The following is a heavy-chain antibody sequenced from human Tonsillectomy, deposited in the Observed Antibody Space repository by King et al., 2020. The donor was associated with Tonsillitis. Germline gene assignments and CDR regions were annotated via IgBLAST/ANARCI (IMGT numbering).Heavy chain of an antibody. Sequence: VQLVESGGGLVQPGGSLRLSCTASGFTFSSYWMSWVRQAPGKGLEYVANINPSGSEENYVDSVKGRFTISRDNAKNSVSLQMHSLRAEDTAVYYCARDGRLLFYWGQGTLVTVSS. D-gene: IGHD1-26*01. CDR3: ARDGRLLFY. V-gene: IGHV3-7*01. J-gene: IGHJ4*02. CDR2: INPSGSEE. CDR1: GFTFSSYW.